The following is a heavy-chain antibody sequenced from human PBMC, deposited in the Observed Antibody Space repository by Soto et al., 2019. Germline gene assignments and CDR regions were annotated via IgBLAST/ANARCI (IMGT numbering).Heavy chain of an antibody. CDR3: ARVQIAAAGLSSYYYGMDV. D-gene: IGHD6-13*01. CDR2: INPSGGST. J-gene: IGHJ6*02. CDR1: GYTFTSYY. V-gene: IGHV1-46*01. Sequence: QVQLVQSGAEVKKPGASVKVSCKASGYTFTSYYMHWVRQAPGQGLEWMGIINPSGGSTSYAQKFQGRVTMTRDTSTSTVYMELSSLTSEDTAVYYCARVQIAAAGLSSYYYGMDVWGQGTTVTVSS.